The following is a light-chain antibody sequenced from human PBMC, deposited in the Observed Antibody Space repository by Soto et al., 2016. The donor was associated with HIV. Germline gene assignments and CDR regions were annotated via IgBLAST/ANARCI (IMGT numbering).Light chain of an antibody. CDR3: QVWESSRDHSGV. CDR2: DDS. J-gene: IGLJ3*02. V-gene: IGLV3-21*03. Sequence: SYELTQPPSLSVAPGKTARIACGGNNIGSKSVHWYQQKPGQAPVLVVYDDSDRPSGIPERFSGSNSGNTATLTISRVEARDEADYYCQVWESSRDHSGVFGGGTKLTVL. CDR1: NIGSKS.